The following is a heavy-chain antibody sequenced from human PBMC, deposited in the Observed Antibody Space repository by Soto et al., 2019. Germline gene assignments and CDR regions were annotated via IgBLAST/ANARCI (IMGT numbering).Heavy chain of an antibody. CDR1: RFTFSDYY. CDR2: IRNRGNRYIT. V-gene: IGHV3-72*01. D-gene: IGHD6-13*01. CDR3: ARTTAVALDY. Sequence: EVQLVESGGGLAQPGGSLTLSCAASRFTFSDYYMDWVRQAPGKGLEWVGRIRNRGNRYITDYAASVKGRFIISRDDSKNSLYLQMNSLKTEDTAMYYCARTTAVALDYWGQGTLAIVSS. J-gene: IGHJ4*02.